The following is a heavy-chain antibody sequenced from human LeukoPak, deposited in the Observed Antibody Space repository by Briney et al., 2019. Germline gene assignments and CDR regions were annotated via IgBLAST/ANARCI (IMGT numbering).Heavy chain of an antibody. J-gene: IGHJ4*02. CDR2: IKPDGSAE. V-gene: IGHV3-7*01. CDR1: GFTFSSNW. CDR3: ARDLEMATIKYYFDY. D-gene: IGHD5-24*01. Sequence: GGSLRLSCATSGFTFSSNWMSWVRHVLGRGLDWVANIKPDGSAEYYAASVKGRFTVSRDNAKNSLYLQMNSLRVEDTAVYYCARDLEMATIKYYFDYWGQGTLVTVSS.